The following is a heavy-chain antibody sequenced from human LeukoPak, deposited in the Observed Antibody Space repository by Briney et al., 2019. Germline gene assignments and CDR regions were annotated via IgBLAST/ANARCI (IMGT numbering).Heavy chain of an antibody. V-gene: IGHV3-23*01. CDR2: ISGSGGST. CDR1: GFTFSSYA. J-gene: IGHJ4*02. CDR3: AKDQVVGDVRYFDY. Sequence: GGSLRLSCAASGFTFSSYAMSWVRQAPGKGLEWVSAISGSGGSTYYADSVKGRFTISRDNTKNTLYLQMNSLRAEDTAVYYCAKDQVVGDVRYFDYWGQGTLVTVSS. D-gene: IGHD3-16*01.